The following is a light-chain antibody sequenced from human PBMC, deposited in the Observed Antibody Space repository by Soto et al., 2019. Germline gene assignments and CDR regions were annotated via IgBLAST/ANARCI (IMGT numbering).Light chain of an antibody. CDR2: EVK. CDR1: SGDIGGYNY. Sequence: QSALTQAASVSGSLGQSITISCTGTSGDIGGYNYVSWYQQHPGKAPKVIIYEVKNRPSGVSSRFSGSKSGNTASLTISGLQADDEADYYCSSYRSVGSLVFGTGTKVTVL. CDR3: SSYRSVGSLV. J-gene: IGLJ1*01. V-gene: IGLV2-14*01.